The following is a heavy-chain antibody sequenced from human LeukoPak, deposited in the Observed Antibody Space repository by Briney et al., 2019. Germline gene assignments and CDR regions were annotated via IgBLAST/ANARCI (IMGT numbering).Heavy chain of an antibody. Sequence: SETLSLTCAVYGGSFSGFYWSWIRQPPGRGLEWIGEINHSGSTNYNPSLKSRVTISVDTSKNQFSLRLSSVTAADTAVYYCARGSAISQYPWGQGTLVTVSS. J-gene: IGHJ5*02. CDR2: INHSGST. V-gene: IGHV4-34*01. CDR3: ARGSAISQYP. D-gene: IGHD3-9*01. CDR1: GGSFSGFY.